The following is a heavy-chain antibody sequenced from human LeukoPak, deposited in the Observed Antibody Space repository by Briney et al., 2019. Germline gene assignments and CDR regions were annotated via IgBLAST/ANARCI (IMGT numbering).Heavy chain of an antibody. D-gene: IGHD6-13*01. V-gene: IGHV3-30*18. CDR2: ISYDGSNK. CDR3: AKDLYSSSFDY. CDR1: GFTFSSHG. J-gene: IGHJ4*02. Sequence: PGGSLRLSCAASGFTFSSHGMHWVRQAPGKGLEWVAVISYDGSNKYYADSVKGRFTISRDNSKNTLYLQMNSLRAEDTAVYYCAKDLYSSSFDYWGQGTLVTVSS.